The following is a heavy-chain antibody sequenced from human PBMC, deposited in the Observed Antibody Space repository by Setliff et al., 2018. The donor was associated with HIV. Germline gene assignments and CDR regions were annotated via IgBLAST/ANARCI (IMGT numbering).Heavy chain of an antibody. J-gene: IGHJ4*02. CDR3: ATRGRDLGFDY. CDR2: IIPMLGIT. D-gene: IGHD1-1*01. CDR1: GGTFSSYA. V-gene: IGHV1-69*10. Sequence: SVQVSCKASGGTFSSYAITWVRQAPGQGLECMGGIIPMLGITNYAPRFQGRLTITADEYTGTAYMELSSLRSEDPAVYYCATRGRDLGFDYWGQGTLVTVSA.